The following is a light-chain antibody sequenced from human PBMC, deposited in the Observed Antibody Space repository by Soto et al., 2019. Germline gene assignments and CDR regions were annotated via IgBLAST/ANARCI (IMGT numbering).Light chain of an antibody. CDR2: EVS. Sequence: QSLLTQPASVSGSPGQSITISCTGTSSDVGSYNLVSWYQQHPGKAPKVMIYEVSKRPSGVSNRFSGSKFGNTASLTISGLQADDEADYYCCSYAGSSTYVFGTGTKVTV. J-gene: IGLJ1*01. V-gene: IGLV2-23*02. CDR1: SSDVGSYNL. CDR3: CSYAGSSTYV.